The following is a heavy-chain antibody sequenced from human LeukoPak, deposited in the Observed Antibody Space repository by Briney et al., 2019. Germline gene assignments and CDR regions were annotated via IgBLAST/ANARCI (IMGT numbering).Heavy chain of an antibody. Sequence: GGSLRLSCAASGFTFSSYAMSWVRQAPGKGLEWVSAISGSGGSTYYADSVKGRFTISRDNSKNTLYPQMNSLRAEDTAVYYCAHPGYCSGGSCYDYWGQGTLVTVSS. CDR1: GFTFSSYA. D-gene: IGHD2-15*01. V-gene: IGHV3-23*01. J-gene: IGHJ4*02. CDR2: ISGSGGST. CDR3: AHPGYCSGGSCYDY.